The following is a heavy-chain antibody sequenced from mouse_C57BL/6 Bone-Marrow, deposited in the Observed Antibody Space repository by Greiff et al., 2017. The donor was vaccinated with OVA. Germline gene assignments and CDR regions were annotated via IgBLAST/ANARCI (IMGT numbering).Heavy chain of an antibody. V-gene: IGHV1-5*01. Sequence: VQLQQSGTVLARPGASVKMSCKTSGYTFTSYWMHWVKQRPGQGLEWIGAIYPGNSDTSYNQNFKGKAKLTAVTSASTAYMELSSLTNEDSAVYYCTRGYYGSSSLYWYFDVWGTGTTVTVSS. CDR2: IYPGNSDT. CDR1: GYTFTSYW. CDR3: TRGYYGSSSLYWYFDV. D-gene: IGHD1-1*01. J-gene: IGHJ1*03.